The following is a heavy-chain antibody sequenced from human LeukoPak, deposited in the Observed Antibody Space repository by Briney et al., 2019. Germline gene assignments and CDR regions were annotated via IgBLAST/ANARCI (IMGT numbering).Heavy chain of an antibody. D-gene: IGHD6-19*01. CDR2: INHSGST. J-gene: IGHJ4*02. CDR1: GGSFSGYY. V-gene: IGHV4-34*01. CDR3: ARAKGRIAVAGSLDY. Sequence: PSETLSLTCAVYGGSFSGYYWSWICQPPGKGLEWIGEINHSGSTNYNPSLKSRVTISVDTSKNQFSLKLSSVTAADTAVYYCARAKGRIAVAGSLDYWGQGTLVTVSS.